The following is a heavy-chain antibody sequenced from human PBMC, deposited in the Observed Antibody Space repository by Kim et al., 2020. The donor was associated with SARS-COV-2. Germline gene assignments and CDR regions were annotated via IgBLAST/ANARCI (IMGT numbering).Heavy chain of an antibody. CDR3: AKELLTHTSFDF. Sequence: YYADSVKGRFTISRDNSKNTLYLQRNSLRAEDTAVYYCAKELLTHTSFDFWGQGTLVTVSS. D-gene: IGHD3-10*01. J-gene: IGHJ4*02. V-gene: IGHV3-23*01.